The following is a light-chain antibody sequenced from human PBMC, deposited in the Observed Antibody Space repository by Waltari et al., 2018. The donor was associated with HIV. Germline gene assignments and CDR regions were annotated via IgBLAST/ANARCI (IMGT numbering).Light chain of an antibody. J-gene: IGLJ2*01. CDR2: NNN. CDR1: ISNIGNNY. Sequence: QSVLTQPPSTSGTPGQRVTISCSGSISNIGNNYVYWYQHLPGTAPKLLIYNNNRRPSGLRDRFTGSKSDTSASLAISGLRSEDEADYYCSTWDDKMSGVIFGGGTKLTVL. CDR3: STWDDKMSGVI. V-gene: IGLV1-47*01.